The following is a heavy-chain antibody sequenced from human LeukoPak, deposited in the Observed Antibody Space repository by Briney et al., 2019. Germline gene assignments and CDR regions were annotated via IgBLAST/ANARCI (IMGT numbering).Heavy chain of an antibody. D-gene: IGHD2/OR15-2a*01. Sequence: GGSLRLSCAASGFTLNPSEMNWVRQAPGKGLEWISYISHTGSLIYYADSVKGRFTISRDNAKNSLYLQMNSLRVEDTGIYYCSYYCRVGICSGYFHPWGERNLVSVSS. CDR2: ISHTGSLI. J-gene: IGHJ1*01. CDR1: GFTLNPSE. V-gene: IGHV3-48*03. CDR3: SYYCRVGICSGYFHP.